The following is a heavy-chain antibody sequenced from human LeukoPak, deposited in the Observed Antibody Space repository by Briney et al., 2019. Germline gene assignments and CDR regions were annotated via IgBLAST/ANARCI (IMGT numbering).Heavy chain of an antibody. CDR2: INHSGST. CDR1: GFTVSSNY. J-gene: IGHJ4*02. Sequence: GSLRLSCAASGFTVSSNYMSWVRQPPGKGLEWIGEINHSGSTNYNPSLKSRVTISVDTSKNQFPLKLSSVTAADTAVYYCARGSAQSGFDYWGQGTLVTVSS. CDR3: ARGSAQSGFDY. V-gene: IGHV4-34*01. D-gene: IGHD6-6*01.